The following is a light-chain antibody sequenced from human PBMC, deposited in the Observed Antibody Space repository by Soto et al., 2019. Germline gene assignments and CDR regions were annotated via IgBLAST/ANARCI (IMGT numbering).Light chain of an antibody. Sequence: DIQMTQSPSTLSGSVGDRVTLTCRASQTISSWLAWYQQKPGKAPKLLIYKASTLKSGVPSRFSGSGSGTEFTITISSLQPDDFATYYCQQYNSYLLTFGGGTKVDIK. J-gene: IGKJ4*01. V-gene: IGKV1-5*03. CDR3: QQYNSYLLT. CDR2: KAS. CDR1: QTISSW.